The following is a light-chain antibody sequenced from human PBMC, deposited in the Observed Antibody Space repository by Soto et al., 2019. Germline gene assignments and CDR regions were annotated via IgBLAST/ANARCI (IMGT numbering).Light chain of an antibody. CDR2: EVS. V-gene: IGLV2-8*01. J-gene: IGLJ1*01. CDR1: SSDVGGSNY. Sequence: QSVLTQPPSASGSPGQSVTISCTGTSSDVGGSNYVSWYQQHPGKAPKLIIYEVSKRPSGVPNRFSGSKSGNTASLTVSGLQAEDEGDYYCGSYAGSSSVFGTGTKLTVL. CDR3: GSYAGSSSV.